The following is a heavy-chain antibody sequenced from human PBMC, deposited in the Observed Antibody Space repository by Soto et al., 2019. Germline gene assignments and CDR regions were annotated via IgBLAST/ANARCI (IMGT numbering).Heavy chain of an antibody. Sequence: EVQLVESGGGLVQPGGSLRLSCAASGFTVSSNYMSWVRQAPGKGLEWVSVIYSGGSRYYADSVEGRLSISIHNSKNTLYPQINRLRGEETAVTYLERDYAGEPPYYDYYYMDVWGKGTTVTVSS. CDR1: GFTVSSNY. CDR2: IYSGGSR. J-gene: IGHJ6*03. D-gene: IGHD3-16*01. V-gene: IGHV3-53*04. CDR3: ERDYAGEPPYYDYYYMDV.